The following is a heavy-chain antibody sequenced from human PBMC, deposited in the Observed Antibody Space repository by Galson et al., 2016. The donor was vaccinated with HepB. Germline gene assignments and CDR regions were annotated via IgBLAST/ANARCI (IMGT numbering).Heavy chain of an antibody. CDR1: GGSVNSGGYY. J-gene: IGHJ4*02. Sequence: TLSLTCTVSGGSVNSGGYYWNWIRQHPGKGLEWIGYIYYSGSTYYNPSLKSRVSVSSDTSKNQFSLNLSSVTAADTAIYYCAGGDKWEVIFDYWGQGTLVTVSS. CDR3: AGGDKWEVIFDY. D-gene: IGHD1-26*01. CDR2: IYYSGST. V-gene: IGHV4-31*03.